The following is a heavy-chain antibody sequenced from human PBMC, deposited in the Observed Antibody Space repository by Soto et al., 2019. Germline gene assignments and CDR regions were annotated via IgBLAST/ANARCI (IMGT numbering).Heavy chain of an antibody. Sequence: GGSLRLSCAASGFTFSSYAMSWVRQAPGKGLEWVSAISGSGGSTYYADSVKGRFTISRDNSKNTLYLQMNSLRAEDTAVYYYAKDPGTAVDNNWFDPWGQGTLVTVSS. CDR2: ISGSGGST. J-gene: IGHJ5*02. CDR1: GFTFSSYA. D-gene: IGHD6-19*01. V-gene: IGHV3-23*01. CDR3: AKDPGTAVDNNWFDP.